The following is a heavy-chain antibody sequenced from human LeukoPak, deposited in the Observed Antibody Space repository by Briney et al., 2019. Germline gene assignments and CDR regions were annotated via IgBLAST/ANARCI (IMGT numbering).Heavy chain of an antibody. V-gene: IGHV4-34*01. CDR2: INHSGST. CDR1: GGSFSGYY. Sequence: PSETLSLTCAVYGGSFSGYYWSWIRQPPGKGLEWIGEINHSGSTNYNPSLKSRVTISVDTSKNQFSLKLSSVTAADTAVYYCARGWSWEDWFDPWGQGTLVTVSS. CDR3: ARGWSWEDWFDP. J-gene: IGHJ5*02. D-gene: IGHD1-26*01.